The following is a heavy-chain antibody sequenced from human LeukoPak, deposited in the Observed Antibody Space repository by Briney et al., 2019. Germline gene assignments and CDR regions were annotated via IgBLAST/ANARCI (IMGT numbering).Heavy chain of an antibody. CDR2: IYTSGST. CDR3: ARAIFGVVSYFDY. V-gene: IGHV4-61*02. Sequence: SETLSLTCTVSGGSISSGSYYWSWIRQPAGKGLEWIGRIYTSGSTNYNPSLKSRVTISVDTSKNQFSLKLSSVTAADTAVYYCARAIFGVVSYFDYWGQGTLVTVSS. CDR1: GGSISSGSYY. J-gene: IGHJ4*02. D-gene: IGHD3-3*01.